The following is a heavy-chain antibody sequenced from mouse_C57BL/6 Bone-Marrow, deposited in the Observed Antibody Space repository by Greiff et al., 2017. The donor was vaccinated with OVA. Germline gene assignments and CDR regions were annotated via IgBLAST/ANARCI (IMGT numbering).Heavy chain of an antibody. Sequence: EVLLVESGGDLVKPGGSLKLSCAASGFTFSSYGMSWVRQTPDKRLEWVATISSGGSYTYYPDSVNGRFTISRDNAKNTLYLQMSSLKSEDTAMYYCASSNWDVFAYWGQGTLVTVSA. D-gene: IGHD4-1*01. CDR1: GFTFSSYG. CDR3: ASSNWDVFAY. J-gene: IGHJ3*01. V-gene: IGHV5-6*01. CDR2: ISSGGSYT.